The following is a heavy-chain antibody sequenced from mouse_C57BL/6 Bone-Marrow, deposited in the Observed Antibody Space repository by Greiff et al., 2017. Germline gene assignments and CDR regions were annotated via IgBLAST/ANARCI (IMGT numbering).Heavy chain of an antibody. CDR1: GYTFTDYE. V-gene: IGHV1-15*01. Sequence: VQLQQSGAELVRPGASVTLSCKASGYTFTDYEMHWVKQTPVHGLEWIGAIDPETGGTAYNQKFKGKAIMTAAKSSSTAYMELRSLTSEDSALYYCTSLGGYLLSAWFAYWGQGTLVTVSA. CDR2: IDPETGGT. CDR3: TSLGGYLLSAWFAY. J-gene: IGHJ3*01. D-gene: IGHD2-3*01.